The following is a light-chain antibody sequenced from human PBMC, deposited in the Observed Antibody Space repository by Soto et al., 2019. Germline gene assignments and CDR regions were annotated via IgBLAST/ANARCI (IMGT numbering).Light chain of an antibody. CDR2: GAS. J-gene: IGKJ5*01. CDR3: QQYNNWPIT. Sequence: IVMTQSPATLSVSPGERATLSCRASQSVSSNLAWYQQKPGQAPRLPIYGASTRATGIPARFSGSGSGTEFTLTISSLQSEDFAVYYCQQYNNWPITFGQGTRLEIK. CDR1: QSVSSN. V-gene: IGKV3-15*01.